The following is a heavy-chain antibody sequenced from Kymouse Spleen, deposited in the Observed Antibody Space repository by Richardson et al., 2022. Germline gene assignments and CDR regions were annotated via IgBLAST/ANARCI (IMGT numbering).Heavy chain of an antibody. Sequence: QVQLQQWGAGLLKPSETLSLTCAVYGGSFSGYYWSWIRQPPGKGLEWIGEINHSGSTNYNPSLKSRVTISVDTSKNQFSLKLSSVTAADTAVYYCARGRGYSSSPALDYWGQGTLVTVSS. CDR1: GGSFSGYY. D-gene: IGHD6-6*01. CDR3: ARGRGYSSSPALDY. CDR2: INHSGST. J-gene: IGHJ4*02. V-gene: IGHV4-34*01.